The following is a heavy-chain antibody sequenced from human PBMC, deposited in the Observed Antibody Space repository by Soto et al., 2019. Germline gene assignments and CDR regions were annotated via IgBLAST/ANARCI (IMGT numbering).Heavy chain of an antibody. Sequence: GGSLRLSCAASGFTFSSYAMNWVRQAPGKGLEWVSAISGSGGSTYYADSVKGRFTISRDKSKNTLYLQMNSLRAEDTAVYYCAKDKCTGIVVVPAASFDYWGQGTLVTVSS. V-gene: IGHV3-23*01. CDR2: ISGSGGST. CDR3: AKDKCTGIVVVPAASFDY. CDR1: GFTFSSYA. D-gene: IGHD2-2*01. J-gene: IGHJ4*02.